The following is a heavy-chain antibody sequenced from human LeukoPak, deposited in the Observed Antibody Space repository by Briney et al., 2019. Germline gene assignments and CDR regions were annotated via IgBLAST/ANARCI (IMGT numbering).Heavy chain of an antibody. CDR3: ARRLHYGSGSYADYFDY. D-gene: IGHD3-10*01. V-gene: IGHV6-1*01. CDR2: TYYRSKWYN. Sequence: SQTLSLTCAISGDRVSSNSAAWNWIRQSPSRGLEWLGRTYYRSKWYNDYAVSVKSRITINPDTSKNQFSLQLNSVTPEDTAVYYCARRLHYGSGSYADYFDYWGQGTLVTVSS. CDR1: GDRVSSNSAA. J-gene: IGHJ4*02.